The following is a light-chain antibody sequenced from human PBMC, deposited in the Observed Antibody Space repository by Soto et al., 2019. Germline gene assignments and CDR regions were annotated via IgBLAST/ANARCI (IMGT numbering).Light chain of an antibody. CDR3: QQYGSTPKT. CDR1: QSVRSSY. CDR2: GAS. Sequence: EIVLTQSPATLSVSPGERATLSCRASQSVRSSYLAWFQQKPGQAPRLLIYGASSRATGIPDRFSGGDGGTDIMFTSSKLEAEVFVVYYCQQYGSTPKTFGEGTKLEIK. J-gene: IGKJ2*01. V-gene: IGKV3-20*01.